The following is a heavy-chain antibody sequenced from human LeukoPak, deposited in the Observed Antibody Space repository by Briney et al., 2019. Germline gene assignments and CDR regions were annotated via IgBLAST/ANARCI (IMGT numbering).Heavy chain of an antibody. CDR3: ARAQCYDFWSGFYYMDV. J-gene: IGHJ6*03. V-gene: IGHV4-59*01. D-gene: IGHD3-3*01. CDR1: GCSISSYY. CDR2: IYYSGST. Sequence: SETLSLTCTVSGCSISSYYWSWIRQPPGKGLEWIGYIYYSGSTNYNPSLKSRVTISVDTSKNQFSLKLSSVTAADTAVYYCARAQCYDFWSGFYYMDVWGKGTTVTVYS.